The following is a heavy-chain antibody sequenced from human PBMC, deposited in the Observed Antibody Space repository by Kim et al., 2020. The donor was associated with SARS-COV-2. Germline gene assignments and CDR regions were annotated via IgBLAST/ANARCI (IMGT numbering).Heavy chain of an antibody. CDR2: ISYDGSNK. CDR3: ARSGPLDCGGDCYSSVEMIFDY. D-gene: IGHD2-21*02. Sequence: GGSLRLSCAASGFTFSSYAMHWVRQAPGKGLEWVAVISYDGSNKYYADSVKGRFTISRDNSKNTLYLQMNSLRAEDTAVYYCARSGPLDCGGDCYSSVEMIFDYWGQGTLVTVSP. J-gene: IGHJ4*02. V-gene: IGHV3-30*04. CDR1: GFTFSSYA.